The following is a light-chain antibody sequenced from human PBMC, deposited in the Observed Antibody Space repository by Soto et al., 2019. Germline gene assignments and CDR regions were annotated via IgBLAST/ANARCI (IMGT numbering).Light chain of an antibody. CDR3: QQYNNWPRT. J-gene: IGKJ1*01. CDR2: GAS. CDR1: QSVSSN. V-gene: IGKV3-15*01. Sequence: EIVMSQSPATLSVSPGERATLSCRASQSVSSNLAWYQQKPGQAPRLLIYGASTRATGIPARFSGSGSGSEFTLTISSLQSEDFAVYYCQQYNNWPRTYCQGTKVENK.